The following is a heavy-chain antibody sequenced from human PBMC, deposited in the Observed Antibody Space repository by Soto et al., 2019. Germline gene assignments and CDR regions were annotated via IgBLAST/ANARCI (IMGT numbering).Heavy chain of an antibody. V-gene: IGHV3-33*01. Sequence: QVQLVQSGGGVVQPGRSLRLSCETSGFRFRDYGMHWVRQAPGKGLEWVAVIWHDGSNKHYADSVKGRFTVSRDNSKSTLSLQMDTLRAEDTAVYYCARAPSAAGTVGFDFWGQGTPVTVSS. CDR2: IWHDGSNK. J-gene: IGHJ4*02. CDR1: GFRFRDYG. CDR3: ARAPSAAGTVGFDF. D-gene: IGHD1-1*01.